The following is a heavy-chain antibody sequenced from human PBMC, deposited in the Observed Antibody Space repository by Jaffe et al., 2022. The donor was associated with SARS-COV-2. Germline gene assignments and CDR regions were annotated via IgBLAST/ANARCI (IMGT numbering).Heavy chain of an antibody. CDR2: INPNSGGT. CDR1: GYTFTGYY. Sequence: QVQLVQSGAEVKKPGASVKVSCKASGYTFTGYYMHWVRQAPGQGLEWMGWINPNSGGTNYAQKFQGRVTMTRDTSISTAYMELSRLRSDDTAVYYCARGPAVAGTFPPMPDFDYWGQGTLVTVSS. V-gene: IGHV1-2*02. J-gene: IGHJ4*02. CDR3: ARGPAVAGTFPPMPDFDY. D-gene: IGHD6-19*01.